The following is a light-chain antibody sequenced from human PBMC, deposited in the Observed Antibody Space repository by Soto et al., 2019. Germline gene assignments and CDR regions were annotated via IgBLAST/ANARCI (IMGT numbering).Light chain of an antibody. CDR1: QSVSRN. J-gene: IGKJ1*01. V-gene: IGKV3-15*01. CDR2: GAF. Sequence: EIVMTQSPVTLSVSPGERATLSCRASQSVSRNLAWYQQKPGQAPSLLIYGAFTRATGIPARFSGTGSGTEFTLTISSLQSEDFALYYCQQYNDWPLTFGQGTQVDI. CDR3: QQYNDWPLT.